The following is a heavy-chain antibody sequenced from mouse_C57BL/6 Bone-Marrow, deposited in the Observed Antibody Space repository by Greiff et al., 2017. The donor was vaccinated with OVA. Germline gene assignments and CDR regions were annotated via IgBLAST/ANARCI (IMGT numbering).Heavy chain of an antibody. J-gene: IGHJ4*01. V-gene: IGHV1-39*01. CDR2: INPNYGTT. CDR1: GYSFTDYN. CDR3: ARFGFPYYYAMDY. Sequence: EVKLQESGPELVKPGASVKISCKASGYSFTDYNMNWVKQSNGKSLEWIGVINPNYGTTSYNQKFKGKATLTVDQSSSTAYMQLNSLTSEDSAAYYCARFGFPYYYAMDYWGQGTSVTVSS.